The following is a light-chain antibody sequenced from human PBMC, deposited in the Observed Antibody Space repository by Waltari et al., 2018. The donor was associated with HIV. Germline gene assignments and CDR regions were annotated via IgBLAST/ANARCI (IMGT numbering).Light chain of an antibody. CDR2: NAN. J-gene: IGLJ3*02. CDR1: AIAIGISDY. V-gene: IGLV2-14*01. CDR3: SSYVTGGSLL. Sequence: QSALTQPASVSGSPGQSVTISCIGTAIAIGISDYISRYHHPPNRAPRLVVFNANSRPSGSPFRFAGSKSGNTASLTISGLQADDEGVYYCSSYVTGGSLLFGGGTQVTVL.